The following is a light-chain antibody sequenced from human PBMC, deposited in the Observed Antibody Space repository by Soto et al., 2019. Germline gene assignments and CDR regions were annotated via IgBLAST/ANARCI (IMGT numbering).Light chain of an antibody. CDR1: SSDVGAYIY. J-gene: IGLJ1*01. CDR3: SAYSDIDTKV. V-gene: IGLV2-14*03. Sequence: QSALTQPASVSGSPGQSITISCGGTSSDVGAYIYVSWYQQFPGKAPELILYEVNNRPSGVSNRFSGSKSDTTASLTISGLQPEDEADYYCSAYSDIDTKVFGTGTKVTVL. CDR2: EVN.